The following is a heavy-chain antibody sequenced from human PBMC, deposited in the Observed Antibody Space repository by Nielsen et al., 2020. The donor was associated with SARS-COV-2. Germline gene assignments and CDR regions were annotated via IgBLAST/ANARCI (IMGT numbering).Heavy chain of an antibody. CDR3: ARDHIDYGDYVSYFDY. V-gene: IGHV3-21*01. J-gene: IGHJ4*02. CDR2: ISSSSSYI. CDR1: GFTFSSYS. Sequence: GGSLRLSCAASGFTFSSYSMNWVRQAPGKGLEWVSSISSSSSYIYYADSVKGRFTISRDNAKNSLYLQMNSLRAEDTAVYYCARDHIDYGDYVSYFDYWGQGTLVTVSS. D-gene: IGHD4-17*01.